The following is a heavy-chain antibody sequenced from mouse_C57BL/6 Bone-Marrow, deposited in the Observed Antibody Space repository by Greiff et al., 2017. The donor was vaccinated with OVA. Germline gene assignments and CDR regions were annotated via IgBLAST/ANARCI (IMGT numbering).Heavy chain of an antibody. CDR3: ARRELAAY. V-gene: IGHV1-50*01. CDR1: GYTFTSYW. Sequence: VQLQQPGAELVKPGASVKLSCKASGYTFTSYWMQWVKQRPGQGLEWIGEIDPSDSYTNYNQKFKGKATLTVDTSSSTAYMQLSSLTSEDSAVYYCARRELAAYWGQGTLVTVSA. D-gene: IGHD4-1*01. J-gene: IGHJ3*01. CDR2: IDPSDSYT.